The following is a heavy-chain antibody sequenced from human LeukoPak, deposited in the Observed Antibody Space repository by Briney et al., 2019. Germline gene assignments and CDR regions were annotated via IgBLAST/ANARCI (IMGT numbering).Heavy chain of an antibody. Sequence: PGGSLRFSCAASGFTFSSYAMHWVRQAPGKGLEWVAVISYDGSNKYYADSVKGRFTISRDNSKNTLYLQMNSLRAEDTAVYYCARENVVYFDYWGQGTLVTVSS. D-gene: IGHD2-15*01. J-gene: IGHJ4*02. CDR2: ISYDGSNK. CDR1: GFTFSSYA. CDR3: ARENVVYFDY. V-gene: IGHV3-30-3*01.